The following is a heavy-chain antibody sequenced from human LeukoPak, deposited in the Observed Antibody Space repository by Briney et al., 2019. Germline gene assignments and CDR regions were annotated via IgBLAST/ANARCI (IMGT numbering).Heavy chain of an antibody. D-gene: IGHD6-19*01. J-gene: IGHJ4*02. Sequence: SETLSLTCTVSGGSINNYYWSWIRQPPGKAVEWIGYVYYSGSTDYNPSLRSRVTIPVDSSKTQFSLKLRSATAADTAVYFCARDSRYASGRAFDNWGQGTLVTVSS. CDR1: GGSINNYY. CDR2: VYYSGST. V-gene: IGHV4-59*01. CDR3: ARDSRYASGRAFDN.